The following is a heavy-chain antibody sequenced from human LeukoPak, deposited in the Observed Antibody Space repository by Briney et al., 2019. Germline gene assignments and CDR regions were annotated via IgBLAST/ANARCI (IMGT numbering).Heavy chain of an antibody. V-gene: IGHV3-30*03. D-gene: IGHD3-3*01. Sequence: GGSLRLSCAASGFTFSSYGMHWVRQAPGKGLEWVAVISYDGSNKYYADSVKGRFTISRDNSKNTLYLQMNSLRAEDTAVYYCARETLRFLEWRRDAFDIWGQGTMVTVSS. CDR3: ARETLRFLEWRRDAFDI. CDR2: ISYDGSNK. J-gene: IGHJ3*02. CDR1: GFTFSSYG.